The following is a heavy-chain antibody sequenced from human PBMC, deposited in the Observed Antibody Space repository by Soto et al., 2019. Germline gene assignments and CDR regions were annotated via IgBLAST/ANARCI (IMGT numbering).Heavy chain of an antibody. D-gene: IGHD2-15*01. CDR3: ARGSRTRIPAASGRDYYYHGLDV. J-gene: IGHJ6*02. CDR1: GGSFSGYY. CDR2: INHRGSI. Sequence: QVQLQQWGAGLLKPSETLSLNCAVYGGSFSGYYWSWIRQPPGKGLEWIGEINHRGSINYNPSLKSRVTMSVDTSKNQFSLKLNSVTAADTAVFYCARGSRTRIPAASGRDYYYHGLDVWGQGTAVTVSS. V-gene: IGHV4-34*01.